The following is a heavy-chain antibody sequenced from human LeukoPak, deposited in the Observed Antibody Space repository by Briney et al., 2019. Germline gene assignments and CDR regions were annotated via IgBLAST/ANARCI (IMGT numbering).Heavy chain of an antibody. CDR1: GGSISSYY. V-gene: IGHV4-59*12. J-gene: IGHJ3*02. CDR3: ARVGCSGGSCYRSRGAFDI. D-gene: IGHD2-15*01. CDR2: IYYSGST. Sequence: SETLSLTCTVSGGSISSYYWSWIRQPPGKGLEWIGSIYYSGSTYYNPSLKSRVTISVDTSKNQFSVKLSSVTAADTAVYYCARVGCSGGSCYRSRGAFDIWGQGTMVTVSS.